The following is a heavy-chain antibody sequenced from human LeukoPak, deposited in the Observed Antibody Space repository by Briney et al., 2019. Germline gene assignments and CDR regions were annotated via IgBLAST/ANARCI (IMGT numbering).Heavy chain of an antibody. CDR1: GFTFNSYS. Sequence: GGSLRLSCAASGFTFNSYSMNWVSQAPRKGLEWVSYISSGSSTIYYADSVKGRFTISRDNAKNSLYLQMNSLRDEDTAVYYCARGLQLCDYWGQGILVTVSS. CDR3: ARGLQLCDY. J-gene: IGHJ4*02. CDR2: ISSGSSTI. D-gene: IGHD5-18*01. V-gene: IGHV3-48*02.